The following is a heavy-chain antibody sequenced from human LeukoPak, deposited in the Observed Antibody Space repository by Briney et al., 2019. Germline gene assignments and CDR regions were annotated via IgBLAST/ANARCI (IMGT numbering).Heavy chain of an antibody. CDR2: MNPKSGNT. J-gene: IGHJ6*02. Sequence: APVSVSFKASGYTFTMDDINGVRQATGQGGEWMGGMNPKSGNTGYTQKFQGRVTNTRNTSISTAYMELSSLRSEDTAVYYCARGKDYYYYGMDVWGQGTTVTVSS. V-gene: IGHV1-8*03. CDR1: GYTFTMDD. CDR3: ARGKDYYYYGMDV.